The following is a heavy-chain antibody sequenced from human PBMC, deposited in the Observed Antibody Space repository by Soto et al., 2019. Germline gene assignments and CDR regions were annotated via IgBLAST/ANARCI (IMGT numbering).Heavy chain of an antibody. J-gene: IGHJ4*02. D-gene: IGHD2-2*01. V-gene: IGHV4-30-2*01. CDR3: ARAVVPAAWRYFDY. Sequence: LSLTCAVSGGSISSGGYSWSWIRHPPGKGLEWIGYIYHSGSTYYNPSLKSRVTISVDRSKNQFSLKLSSVTAADTAVYYCARAVVPAAWRYFDYWGQGTLVTVSS. CDR1: GGSISSGGYS. CDR2: IYHSGST.